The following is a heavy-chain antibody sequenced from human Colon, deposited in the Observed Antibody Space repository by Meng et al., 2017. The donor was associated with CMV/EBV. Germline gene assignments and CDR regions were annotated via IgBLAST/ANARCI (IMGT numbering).Heavy chain of an antibody. D-gene: IGHD3-10*01. Sequence: GGSLRLSCAASGLTVSSNYMTWVRLAPGKGLEWVSIIYSDGRTYYADSVQGRFTISRDTYNNMVYLQMNSLRAEDTAVYYCARYYVSGSYFGDYWGQGTLVTVSS. J-gene: IGHJ4*02. V-gene: IGHV3-53*01. CDR1: GLTVSSNY. CDR2: IYSDGRT. CDR3: ARYYVSGSYFGDY.